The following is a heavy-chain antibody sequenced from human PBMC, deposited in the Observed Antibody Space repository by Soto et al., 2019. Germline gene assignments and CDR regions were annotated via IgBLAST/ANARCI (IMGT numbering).Heavy chain of an antibody. D-gene: IGHD3-3*02. J-gene: IGHJ5*02. V-gene: IGHV4-39*01. Sequence: QLQLQESGPGLVKPSETLSLTCTVSGGSISSSSYYWGWIRQPPGKGLEWIGRIYYSGSTYYNPSLKSRVTISVDTSKNQCSLKLSSVTVAATAVYYCASPKIASYNWFDPWGQGTLVTVSS. CDR1: GGSISSSSYY. CDR3: ASPKIASYNWFDP. CDR2: IYYSGST.